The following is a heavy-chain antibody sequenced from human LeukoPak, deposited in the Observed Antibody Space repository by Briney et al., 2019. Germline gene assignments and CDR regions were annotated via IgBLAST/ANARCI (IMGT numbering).Heavy chain of an antibody. CDR1: GGSISSYY. J-gene: IGHJ4*02. V-gene: IGHV4-59*08. CDR3: ARHTGSSKTLLVN. Sequence: SETLSLTCTVSGGSISSYYWSWIRQPPGKGLEWIGYIYYSGSTNYNPSLKSRVTISVDTSKNQFSPKLSSVTAADTAVYYCARHTGSSKTLLVNWGQGTLVTVSS. CDR2: IYYSGST. D-gene: IGHD6-13*01.